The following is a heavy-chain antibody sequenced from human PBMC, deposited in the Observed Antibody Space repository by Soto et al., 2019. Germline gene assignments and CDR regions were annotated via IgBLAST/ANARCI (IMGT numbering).Heavy chain of an antibody. CDR2: IYPGDSDT. Sequence: PGESLKISCKGSGYSFTSYWIGWVRQMPGKGLEWMGIIYPGDSDTRYSPSFQGQVTISADKSISTAYLQWSSLKASDTAMYYCARLTTSGYSYGYDQYGMDVWGQGTTVTVSS. CDR1: GYSFTSYW. CDR3: ARLTTSGYSYGYDQYGMDV. D-gene: IGHD5-18*01. J-gene: IGHJ6*02. V-gene: IGHV5-51*01.